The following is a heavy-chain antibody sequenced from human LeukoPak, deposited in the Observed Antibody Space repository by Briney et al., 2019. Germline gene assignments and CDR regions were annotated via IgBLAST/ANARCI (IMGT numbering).Heavy chain of an antibody. D-gene: IGHD2-2*01. J-gene: IGHJ5*02. V-gene: IGHV3-66*01. CDR3: ASSSTTGSNWFDP. CDR1: GFTVSSNY. Sequence: PGGSLRLSCAASGFTVSSNYMTWVRQAPGKGLEWVSVIYSGGSTYYADSVKGRFTISRDNSKNTLYPQMNSLRVEDTAVYYCASSSTTGSNWFDPWGQGTLVTVSS. CDR2: IYSGGST.